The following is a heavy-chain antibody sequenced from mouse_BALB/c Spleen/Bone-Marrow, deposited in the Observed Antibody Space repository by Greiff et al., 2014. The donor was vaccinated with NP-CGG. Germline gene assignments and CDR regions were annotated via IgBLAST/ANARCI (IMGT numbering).Heavy chain of an antibody. CDR1: GFSFTNYG. CDR3: ARITTATGAMDY. V-gene: IGHV2-9*02. CDR2: RWADGST. J-gene: IGHJ4*01. Sequence: QVQLKESGAGLVAPSQSLSITCPVSGFSFTNYGVHWVRQPPGKGLEWLGVRWADGSTNYNSALMSRLSISKDNSKSQVFFKMNSLQTDDTAMYYCARITTATGAMDYWGQGTSVTVSS. D-gene: IGHD1-2*01.